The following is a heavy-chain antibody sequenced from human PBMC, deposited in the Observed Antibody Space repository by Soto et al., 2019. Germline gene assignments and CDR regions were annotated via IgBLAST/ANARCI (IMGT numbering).Heavy chain of an antibody. J-gene: IGHJ4*02. D-gene: IGHD2-2*01. CDR2: ISYDGSNT. Sequence: HPGGSLRLSCAASGFTFNNFGMHWVRQAPGKGLEWVAAISYDGSNTYYPDSVKGRFTVSRDNSKSTLFLQMSSLRAEDTAIYYCAKGVCSATTCLPRSPTNDYWGQGTLVTVSS. CDR1: GFTFNNFG. V-gene: IGHV3-30*18. CDR3: AKGVCSATTCLPRSPTNDY.